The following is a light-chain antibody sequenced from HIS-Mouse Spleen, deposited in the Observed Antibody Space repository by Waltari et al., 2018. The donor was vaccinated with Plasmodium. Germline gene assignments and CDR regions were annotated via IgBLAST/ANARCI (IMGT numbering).Light chain of an antibody. CDR1: QSVLYSSNNKNY. Sequence: DIVMTQSPDSLAVSLGERDTTNCKSSQSVLYSSNNKNYLAWYQQKPGQPPKLLIYWASTRESGVPDRFSGSGSGTDFTLTISSLQAEDVAVYYCQQYYSTPTFGQGTKLEIK. V-gene: IGKV4-1*01. J-gene: IGKJ2*01. CDR2: WAS. CDR3: QQYYSTPT.